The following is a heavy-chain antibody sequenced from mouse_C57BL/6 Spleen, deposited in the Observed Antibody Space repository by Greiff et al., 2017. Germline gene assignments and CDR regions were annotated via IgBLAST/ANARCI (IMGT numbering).Heavy chain of an antibody. D-gene: IGHD3-2*02. V-gene: IGHV5-15*01. CDR3: ASLDSSGYFDY. CDR1: GFTFSDYG. Sequence: EVKLMESGGGLVQPGGSLKLSCAASGFTFSDYGMAWVRQAPRKGPEWVAFISNLAYSIYYADTVTGRFTISRENAKNTLYLEMSSLRSEDTAMYYCASLDSSGYFDYWGQGTTLTVSS. CDR2: ISNLAYSI. J-gene: IGHJ2*01.